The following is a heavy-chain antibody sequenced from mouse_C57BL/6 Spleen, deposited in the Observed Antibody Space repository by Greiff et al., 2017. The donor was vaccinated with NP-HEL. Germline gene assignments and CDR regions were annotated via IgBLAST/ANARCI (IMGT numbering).Heavy chain of an antibody. CDR3: ARHDSSSVYWAMDD. CDR1: GYTFTSSW. V-gene: IGHV1-61*01. J-gene: IGHJ4*01. D-gene: IGHD1-1*01. Sequence: QVQLQQPGPELVRPGSSVKLSCKASGYTFTSSWMDWVKQRPGQGLEWIGNIYPCDSDTPYNEKFKGKAPLTADTSSSTAYMQLSSLTTEDSAVYSGARHDSSSVYWAMDDWGKGTSVTVSS. CDR2: IYPCDSDT.